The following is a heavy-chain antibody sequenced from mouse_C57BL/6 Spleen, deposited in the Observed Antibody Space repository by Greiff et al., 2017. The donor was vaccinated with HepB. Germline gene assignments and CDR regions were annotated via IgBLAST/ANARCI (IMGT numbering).Heavy chain of an antibody. J-gene: IGHJ4*01. Sequence: QVQLQQPGAELVMPGASVKLSCKASGYTFTRSWMHWVTQRPGQGLEWIGEIDPSDSYTNYHQKFKGKSTLTVDKSSSTAYMQLSSLTSEDSAVYYWARGGPYAMDYWGQGTSGTVSA. V-gene: IGHV1-69*01. CDR1: GYTFTRSW. CDR3: ARGGPYAMDY. CDR2: IDPSDSYT.